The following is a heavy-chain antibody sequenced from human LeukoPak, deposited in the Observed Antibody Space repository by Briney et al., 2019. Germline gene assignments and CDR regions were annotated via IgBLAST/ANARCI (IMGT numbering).Heavy chain of an antibody. CDR1: GGTFSSYA. CDR2: IILIFGTA. V-gene: IGHV1-69*05. J-gene: IGHJ4*02. Sequence: SVKVSCKASGGTFSSYAISWVRQAPGQGLEWMGGIILIFGTANYAQKFQGRVTITTDESTSTAYMELSSLSSEDTAVYYCATGGGDIVVVPAAIRFDYWGQGTLVTVSS. D-gene: IGHD2-2*01. CDR3: ATGGGDIVVVPAAIRFDY.